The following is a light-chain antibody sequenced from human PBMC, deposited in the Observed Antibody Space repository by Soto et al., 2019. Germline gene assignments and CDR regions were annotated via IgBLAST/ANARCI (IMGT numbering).Light chain of an antibody. CDR2: GAS. V-gene: IGKV3D-15*01. Sequence: DIVMTQSPAALSASPGERSTLSCRASRSVSNNGAWYQQKFGQAPRLLIYGASTRAAGIPARFSGSGSGTEFTLTISSLQSGDFAVYYCHHYDNGPPLTFVQGTRLEIK. CDR3: HHYDNGPPLT. J-gene: IGKJ5*01. CDR1: RSVSNN.